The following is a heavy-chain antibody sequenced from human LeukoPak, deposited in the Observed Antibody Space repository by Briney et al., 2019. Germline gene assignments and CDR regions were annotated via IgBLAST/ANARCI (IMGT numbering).Heavy chain of an antibody. Sequence: GGSLRLSCAASGFTFSRYAMSWVRQAPGKGLEWVSAISGSGNATYYADSAKGRFTISRDNSKNTLYLQMNSLRAEDTAVYYCVKDPPITVVRGVIIDFDYWGQGTLVTVSS. CDR1: GFTFSRYA. V-gene: IGHV3-23*01. D-gene: IGHD3-10*01. J-gene: IGHJ4*02. CDR2: ISGSGNAT. CDR3: VKDPPITVVRGVIIDFDY.